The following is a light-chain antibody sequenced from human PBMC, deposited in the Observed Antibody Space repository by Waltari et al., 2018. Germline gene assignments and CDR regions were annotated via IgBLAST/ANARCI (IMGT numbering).Light chain of an antibody. V-gene: IGLV2-23*02. CDR1: SRNVGFFNL. CDR3: CSYAGRSTWV. CDR2: AVR. Sequence: QSALTQPAPVPGSPGQPVHISCTGTSRNVGFFNLVSWYQHHPGKAPKLMIYAVRDRTAWVSNRFSGSKSGYTASLTISGLQAEDEADYYCCSYAGRSTWVFGGGTKVTVL. J-gene: IGLJ3*02.